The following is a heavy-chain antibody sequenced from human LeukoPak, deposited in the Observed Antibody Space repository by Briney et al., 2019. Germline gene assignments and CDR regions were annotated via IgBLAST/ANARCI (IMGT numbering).Heavy chain of an antibody. D-gene: IGHD6-6*01. V-gene: IGHV4-38-2*02. CDR2: INHSGST. CDR3: ASSKGSSSIDY. J-gene: IGHJ4*02. Sequence: SETLSLTCTVSGYSITNNYYWDWIRQPPGKGLEWIGEINHSGSTNYNPSLKSRVTISVDTSKNQFSLKLSSVTAADTAVYYCASSKGSSSIDYWGQGILVTVSS. CDR1: GYSITNNYY.